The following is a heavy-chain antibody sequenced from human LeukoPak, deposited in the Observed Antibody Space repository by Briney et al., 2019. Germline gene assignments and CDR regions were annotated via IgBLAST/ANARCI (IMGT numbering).Heavy chain of an antibody. CDR2: ISSSGNVI. CDR3: AELGITMIGGV. V-gene: IGHV3-48*01. Sequence: GGSLRLSCAASGFTFSTYSMNWVRQGPGKGLEWISYISSSGNVIYYADSVKGRFTISRDNVKNSLYLQMNSLRAEDTAVYYCAELGITMIGGVWGKGTTVTISS. D-gene: IGHD3-10*02. CDR1: GFTFSTYS. J-gene: IGHJ6*04.